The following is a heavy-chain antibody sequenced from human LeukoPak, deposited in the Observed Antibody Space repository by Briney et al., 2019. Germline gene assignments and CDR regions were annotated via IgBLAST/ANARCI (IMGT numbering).Heavy chain of an antibody. V-gene: IGHV4-4*02. Sequence: ASETLSLTCAVSSGSINSSNWWSWVRQPPGKGLEWIGETFYGERTNYNPSLKSRVTISIDKSKNQFSLRLTSVTAADTAVYYCARVGYYYGSGSYKDWGQGTLVTVSS. J-gene: IGHJ4*02. CDR2: TFYGERT. D-gene: IGHD3-10*01. CDR1: SGSINSSNW. CDR3: ARVGYYYGSGSYKD.